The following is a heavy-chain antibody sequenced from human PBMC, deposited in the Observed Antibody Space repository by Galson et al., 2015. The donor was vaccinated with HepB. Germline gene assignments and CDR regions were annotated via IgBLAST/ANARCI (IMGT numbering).Heavy chain of an antibody. D-gene: IGHD6-13*01. CDR3: ARRRELAGRVFDY. V-gene: IGHV4-39*01. Sequence: SETLSLTCTVSGGSISSSSYYWGWIRQPPGKGLEWIGSIYYSGSTYYNPSLKSRVTISVDTSKNQFSLKLSSVTAADTAVYYCARRRELAGRVFDYWGQGTLVTVSS. CDR1: GGSISSSSYY. CDR2: IYYSGST. J-gene: IGHJ4*02.